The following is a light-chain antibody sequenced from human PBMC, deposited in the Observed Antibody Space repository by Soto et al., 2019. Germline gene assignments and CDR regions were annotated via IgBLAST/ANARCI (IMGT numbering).Light chain of an antibody. Sequence: EIVMTQYPDTLSVSPGERATLSCRASQNINDKLAWFQQKPGQVPRLLIIGASTTATGVPSRFSGSGSGTEFTLTSSGLQSEDFAVYYCQQYNAWPPLTFGPGTRVDVK. V-gene: IGKV3-15*01. CDR1: QNINDK. CDR2: GAS. J-gene: IGKJ3*01. CDR3: QQYNAWPPLT.